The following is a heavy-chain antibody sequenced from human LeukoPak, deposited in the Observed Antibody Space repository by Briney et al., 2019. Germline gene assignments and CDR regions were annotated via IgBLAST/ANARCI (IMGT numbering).Heavy chain of an antibody. CDR3: ARESHGRLQHNFDY. CDR2: ISSSSSYI. V-gene: IGHV3-21*01. D-gene: IGHD5-24*01. J-gene: IGHJ4*02. CDR1: GFTFSSYS. Sequence: PGGSLRLSCAASGFTFSSYSMNWVRQAPGRGLEWVSSISSSSSYIYYADSVKGRFTISRDNAKNSLYLQMNSLRAEDTAVYYCARESHGRLQHNFDYWGQGTLVTVSS.